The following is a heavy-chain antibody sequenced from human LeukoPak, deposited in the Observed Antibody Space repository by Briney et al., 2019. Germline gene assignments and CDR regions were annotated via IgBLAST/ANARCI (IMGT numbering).Heavy chain of an antibody. CDR1: GGTFSSYA. Sequence: SVKVSCKASGGTFSSYAISWVRQAPGQGLEWMGGIIPIFGTANYAQKFQGRVTITADESTSTAYMELRSLRSDDTAIYYCARWSDYYDSSGYHYYFDYWGQGTLVTVSS. J-gene: IGHJ4*02. CDR3: ARWSDYYDSSGYHYYFDY. CDR2: IIPIFGTA. D-gene: IGHD3-22*01. V-gene: IGHV1-69*13.